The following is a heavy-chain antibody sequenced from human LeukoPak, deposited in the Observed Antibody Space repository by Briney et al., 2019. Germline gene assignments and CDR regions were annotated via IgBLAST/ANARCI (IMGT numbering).Heavy chain of an antibody. D-gene: IGHD3-10*01. J-gene: IGHJ3*02. CDR1: GYSFTSYW. CDR2: IYPGDSDT. Sequence: GESLKISCKGSGYSFTSYWIGWVRQMPGKGLEWIGIIYPGDSDTRYSPSFQGQVTISADKSISTAYLQWSSLKDSDTAMYYCARQGLGTYYSGSGKSGNAFDIWGPGTMVTVSS. V-gene: IGHV5-51*01. CDR3: ARQGLGTYYSGSGKSGNAFDI.